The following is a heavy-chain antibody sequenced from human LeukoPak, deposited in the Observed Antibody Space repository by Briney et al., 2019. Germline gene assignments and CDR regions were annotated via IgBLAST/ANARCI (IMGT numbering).Heavy chain of an antibody. V-gene: IGHV4-59*01. CDR1: GGSISSCY. D-gene: IGHD5-12*01. Sequence: SETLSLTCTVSGGSISSCYWSWIRQPPGKGLEWIGYIYYSGSTNYNPSLKSRVTISVDTSKNQFSLKLSSVTAADTAVYYCARAGWLQSPWDYYGMDVWGQGTTVTVSS. CDR3: ARAGWLQSPWDYYGMDV. J-gene: IGHJ6*02. CDR2: IYYSGST.